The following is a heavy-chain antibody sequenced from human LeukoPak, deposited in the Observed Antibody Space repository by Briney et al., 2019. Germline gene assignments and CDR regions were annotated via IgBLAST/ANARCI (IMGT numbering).Heavy chain of an antibody. V-gene: IGHV1-69*04. D-gene: IGHD3-10*01. Sequence: SVKVSCKASGGTFSSYAISWVRQAPGQGLEWMGRIIPILGIANYAQKFQGRVTITADKSTSTAYMELSSLRSEDTAVYYCAHIYYHGSGSYGDYWGQGTLVTVSS. CDR2: IIPILGIA. J-gene: IGHJ4*02. CDR1: GGTFSSYA. CDR3: AHIYYHGSGSYGDY.